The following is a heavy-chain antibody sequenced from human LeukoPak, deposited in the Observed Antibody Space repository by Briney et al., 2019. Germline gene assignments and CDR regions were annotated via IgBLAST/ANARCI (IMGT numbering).Heavy chain of an antibody. CDR2: ISGSGGST. V-gene: IGHV3-23*01. J-gene: IGHJ4*02. CDR3: AKNFYGDYNVFFDY. Sequence: PGGSLRLSCAASGFTFSSSAMSWVRQAPGKGLEWVSTISGSGGSTSYADSVRGRFTISRDNSKSTLYLQMHSLRAEDTAIYYCAKNFYGDYNVFFDYWGQGTLVTVSS. CDR1: GFTFSSSA. D-gene: IGHD4-17*01.